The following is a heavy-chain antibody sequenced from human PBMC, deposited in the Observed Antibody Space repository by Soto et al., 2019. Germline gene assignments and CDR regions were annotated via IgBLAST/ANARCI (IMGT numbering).Heavy chain of an antibody. J-gene: IGHJ6*02. CDR1: GYTFTSYG. CDR3: ARLYCISTSCYLGMDV. Sequence: QVQLVQSGAEVKKPGASVKVSCKASGYTFTSYGISWLRQAPGQGLERMGWISAYNGNTNYAQKLQGRVTMTTDTSTSTAYMELRSLRSDDTAVYYCARLYCISTSCYLGMDVWGQGTTVTVSS. CDR2: ISAYNGNT. D-gene: IGHD2-2*01. V-gene: IGHV1-18*01.